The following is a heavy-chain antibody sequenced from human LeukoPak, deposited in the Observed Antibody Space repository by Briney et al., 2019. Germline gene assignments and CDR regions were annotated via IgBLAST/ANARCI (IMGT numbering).Heavy chain of an antibody. CDR1: GFTFSSYS. V-gene: IGHV3-23*01. J-gene: IGHJ4*02. CDR3: AKVISSGYSGY. CDR2: ISGSGGST. D-gene: IGHD3-22*01. Sequence: GGSLRLSCAASGFTFSSYSMSWVRQAPGKGLEWVSAISGSGGSTYYADSVKGRFTISRDNSKNTLYLQMNSLRAEDTAVYYCAKVISSGYSGYWGQGTLVTVSS.